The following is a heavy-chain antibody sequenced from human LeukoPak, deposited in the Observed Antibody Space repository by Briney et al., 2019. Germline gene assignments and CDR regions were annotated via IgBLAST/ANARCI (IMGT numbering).Heavy chain of an antibody. CDR3: RKDSSGYYDFDY. D-gene: IGHD3-22*01. Sequence: GGSLRLSCAASGFTFSSYSMNWVRQAPGKGLEWVSSISSSSSYIYYADSVKGRFTISRDNAKNTLYLQMNSLRAEDTAVYYCRKDSSGYYDFDYWGQGTLVSVSS. CDR2: ISSSSSYI. J-gene: IGHJ4*02. V-gene: IGHV3-21*01. CDR1: GFTFSSYS.